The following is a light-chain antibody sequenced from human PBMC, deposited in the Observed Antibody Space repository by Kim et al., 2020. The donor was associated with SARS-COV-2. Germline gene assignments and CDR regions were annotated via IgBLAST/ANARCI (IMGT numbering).Light chain of an antibody. CDR3: GTWDSSLSAVV. Sequence: QSVLTQPPSVSAAPGQKVTISCSGTNFNIGINYVSWYQQFPGTAPKLLIYDNNERPSGIPDRFSGSKSVTSATLGISGVQTGDEADYYCGTWDSSLSAVVFGGGTKLTVL. CDR2: DNN. CDR1: NFNIGINY. J-gene: IGLJ2*01. V-gene: IGLV1-51*01.